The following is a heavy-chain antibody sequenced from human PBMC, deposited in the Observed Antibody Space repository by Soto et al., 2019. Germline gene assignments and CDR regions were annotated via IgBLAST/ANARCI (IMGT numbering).Heavy chain of an antibody. CDR2: IYYTGST. J-gene: IGHJ5*02. CDR1: GGSINSGAYL. D-gene: IGHD3-10*01. V-gene: IGHV4-31*03. CDR3: ARERRDGNSYTPAS. Sequence: QVQLQESGPGLVKPSETLSLSCTVSGGSINSGAYLWSWIRQHPGKGLEYIGYIYYTGSTYYNPSRHSRITISLDTSRTQFSLNLSSVTAADTAVYFCARERRDGNSYTPASWGQGTLVTVSS.